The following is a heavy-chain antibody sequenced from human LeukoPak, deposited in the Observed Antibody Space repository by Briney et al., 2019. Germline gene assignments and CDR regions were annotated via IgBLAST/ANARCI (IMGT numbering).Heavy chain of an antibody. Sequence: LPGRSLRLSCAASGFTFSSYAMHWVRQAPGKGLEWVAVISYDGSNKYYADSVKGRFTISRDNSKNTLYLQMNSLRAEDTAVYYCAALDYGDYEDYWGQGTLVTVSS. V-gene: IGHV3-30-3*01. CDR1: GFTFSSYA. D-gene: IGHD4-17*01. CDR3: AALDYGDYEDY. J-gene: IGHJ4*02. CDR2: ISYDGSNK.